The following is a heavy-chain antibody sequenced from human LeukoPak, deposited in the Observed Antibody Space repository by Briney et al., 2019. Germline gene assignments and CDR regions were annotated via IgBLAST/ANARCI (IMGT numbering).Heavy chain of an antibody. V-gene: IGHV5-51*01. J-gene: IGHJ3*02. CDR2: IYPGDSDT. Sequence: GESLKISCKGSGYSFTSYWIGWVRQMPGKGLEWMGIIYPGDSDTRYSPSFQGQVTISADKSISTAYLQWSSLKASDTAMYYCASPSIAAAGTSAFDIWGQGTMVTVSS. CDR3: ASPSIAAAGTSAFDI. CDR1: GYSFTSYW. D-gene: IGHD6-13*01.